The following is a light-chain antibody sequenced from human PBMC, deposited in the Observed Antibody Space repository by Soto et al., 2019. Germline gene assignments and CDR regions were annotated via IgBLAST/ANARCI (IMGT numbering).Light chain of an antibody. CDR1: QSVSSN. CDR2: GAF. Sequence: EILMTQSPVTLSVSPGERATLSCRASQSVSSNLAWYQQKPGQAPSLLIYGAFTRATGIPARFSGTGSGTEFTLTISSLQPEDFAIYYCQQTYTTPEITFGQGTRLEIK. J-gene: IGKJ5*01. V-gene: IGKV3-15*01. CDR3: QQTYTTPEIT.